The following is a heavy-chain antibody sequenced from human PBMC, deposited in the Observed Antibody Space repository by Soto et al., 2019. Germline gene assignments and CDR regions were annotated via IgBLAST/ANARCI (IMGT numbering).Heavy chain of an antibody. CDR1: GYTFTSYA. D-gene: IGHD3-3*01. CDR2: INAGNGNT. Sequence: ASVKVSCKASGYTFTSYAMHWVRQAPGQRLEWMGWINAGNGNTKYSQKFQGRVTITRDTSASTAYMELSSLRSEDTAVYYCARDGLEADYYYMDVWGKGTTVTVSS. V-gene: IGHV1-3*01. CDR3: ARDGLEADYYYMDV. J-gene: IGHJ6*03.